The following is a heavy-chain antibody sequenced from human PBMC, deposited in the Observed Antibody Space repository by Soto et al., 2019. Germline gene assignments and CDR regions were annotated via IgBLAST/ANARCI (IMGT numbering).Heavy chain of an antibody. CDR3: AKDRPRFTQQIVDVY. V-gene: IGHV1-18*04. CDR1: GDTFTEHG. CDR2: ISAFTDYT. Sequence: QIQLVQSGGEVKKPGASVKVSCKASGDTFTEHGISWVRQAPGQGLEWVGWISAFTDYTVYAQKFRGRVTLTTDKSTSTAYMELRSLTSDDTAVYYCAKDRPRFTQQIVDVYWGQGTLVTVSS. J-gene: IGHJ4*02. D-gene: IGHD3-16*02.